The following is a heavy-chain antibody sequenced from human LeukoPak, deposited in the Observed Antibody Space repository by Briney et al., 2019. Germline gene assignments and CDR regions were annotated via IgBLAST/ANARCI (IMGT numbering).Heavy chain of an antibody. J-gene: IGHJ4*02. CDR3: AIPGMGYDSSGYYYNY. Sequence: GGSLRLSRVPSGFTLSRNYMSGVRQAPGKGREGVSVIYIVGSTYYADYVKGRFNISRDTSKNTLYLQMSSLRAEDTAVYYCAIPGMGYDSSGYYYNYWGQGTLVTVSS. D-gene: IGHD3-22*01. CDR1: GFTLSRNY. V-gene: IGHV3-53*01. CDR2: IYIVGST.